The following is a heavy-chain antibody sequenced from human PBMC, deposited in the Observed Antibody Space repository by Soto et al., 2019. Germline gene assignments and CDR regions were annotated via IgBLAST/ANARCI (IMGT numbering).Heavy chain of an antibody. J-gene: IGHJ6*03. CDR3: ARIGYCSGGSCYDRLYYYYYYMAV. CDR2: INHSGST. CDR1: GGSFSGYY. D-gene: IGHD2-15*01. V-gene: IGHV4-34*01. Sequence: PSETLSLTCAVYGGSFSGYYWSWIRQPPGKGLEWIGEINHSGSTNYNPSLKSRVTMSVDTFKNQFSLKLSSVTAADTAVYYCARIGYCSGGSCYDRLYYYYYYMAVWGKGTTVTV.